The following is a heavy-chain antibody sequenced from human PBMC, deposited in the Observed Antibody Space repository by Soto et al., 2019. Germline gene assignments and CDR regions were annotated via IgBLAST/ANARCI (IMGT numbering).Heavy chain of an antibody. D-gene: IGHD2-15*01. V-gene: IGHV4-39*01. CDR3: ARKRVVGGILYYYMDV. Sequence: SETLSLTVPVSGGSISSSSYSWGWIRQPPGKGLEWIASIYYRGSTYYNPSLKSRVTISVNTSKNQFSLKLSSAPAADTAVFYCARKRVVGGILYYYMDVWGKGTTVTVSS. J-gene: IGHJ6*03. CDR2: IYYRGST. CDR1: GGSISSSSYS.